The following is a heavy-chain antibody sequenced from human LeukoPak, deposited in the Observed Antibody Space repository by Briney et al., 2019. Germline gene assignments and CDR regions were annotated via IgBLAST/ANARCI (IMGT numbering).Heavy chain of an antibody. CDR2: IYHGGST. J-gene: IGHJ4*02. CDR3: ARSEDDYGDYGAVDY. D-gene: IGHD4-17*01. V-gene: IGHV4-4*02. Sequence: SETLSLTCAVSGGSISSSNWWSLVRQPPGKGLEWIGEIYHGGSTNYNPSLKSRVTISVDKSKNQFSLKLSSVTAADTAVYYCARSEDDYGDYGAVDYWGQGTLVSVSS. CDR1: GGSISSSNW.